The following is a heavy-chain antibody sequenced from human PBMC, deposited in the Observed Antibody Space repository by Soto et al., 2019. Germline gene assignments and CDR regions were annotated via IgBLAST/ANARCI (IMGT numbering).Heavy chain of an antibody. V-gene: IGHV4-39*01. CDR3: ARHDVGATHYYYGMDV. D-gene: IGHD1-26*01. J-gene: IGHJ6*02. CDR2: IYYSGST. Sequence: PSETLSLTCIVSGGSISSGNYYWGWIRQPPGKGLEWIGSIYYSGSTYYNPSLKSRVTISVDTSKNQFSLKLSSVTAADTAVYYCARHDVGATHYYYGMDVWGQGTTVTVSS. CDR1: GGSISSGNYY.